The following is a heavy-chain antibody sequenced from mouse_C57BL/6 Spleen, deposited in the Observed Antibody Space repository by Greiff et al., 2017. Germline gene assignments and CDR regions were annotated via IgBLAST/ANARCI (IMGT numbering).Heavy chain of an antibody. D-gene: IGHD2-1*01. Sequence: EVKVEESGGGLVQPGGSLKLSCAASGFTFSDYYMYWVRQTPEKRLEWVAYISNGGGSTYYPDTVKGRFTISRDNAKNTLYLQMSRLKSEDTAMYYCARHGERSEGNPFAYWGQGTLVTVSA. J-gene: IGHJ3*01. CDR1: GFTFSDYY. CDR2: ISNGGGST. CDR3: ARHGERSEGNPFAY. V-gene: IGHV5-12*01.